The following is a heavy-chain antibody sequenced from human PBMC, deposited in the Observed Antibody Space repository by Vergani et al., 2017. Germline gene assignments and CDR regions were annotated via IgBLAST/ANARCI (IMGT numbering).Heavy chain of an antibody. D-gene: IGHD5-24*01. Sequence: QVQLVESGGGLVKPGGSLRLSCAASGFSFSDHYMTWIRQAPGKGLEWVSYISNSGNTIEYADSVKGRFSISRDNAKSSLFLQMDSLRAEDTAVYYCAREQRDYNNYPGTFDIWGQGSMVTVSS. J-gene: IGHJ3*02. CDR2: ISNSGNTI. V-gene: IGHV3-11*01. CDR3: AREQRDYNNYPGTFDI. CDR1: GFSFSDHY.